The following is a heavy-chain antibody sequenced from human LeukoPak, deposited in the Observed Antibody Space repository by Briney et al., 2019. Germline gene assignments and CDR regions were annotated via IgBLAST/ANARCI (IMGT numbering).Heavy chain of an antibody. J-gene: IGHJ6*02. V-gene: IGHV3-7*03. Sequence: QTGGSLRLSCAASGFTFSNYWMTWVRQAPGKGLEWVANINRDGSERYYVDSVKGRFTISRDDAKSSLYLQMNSLRAEDTAVCYCARRNAMDVWGQGTTVIVFS. CDR3: ARRNAMDV. CDR1: GFTFSNYW. CDR2: INRDGSER.